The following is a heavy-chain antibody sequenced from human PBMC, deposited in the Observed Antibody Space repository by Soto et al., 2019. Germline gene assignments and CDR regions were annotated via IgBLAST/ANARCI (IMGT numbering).Heavy chain of an antibody. CDR2: INPRGGRT. J-gene: IGHJ4*02. Sequence: ASVKVSCKASGYTFTNYYMHWVRQAPGQGLEWMGMINPRGGRTTYAQKFQGRVTMTTDTSTNTVYMELSSLTSEDTALYYCARSLHSGTYYPFDYWGQGTLVTVSS. V-gene: IGHV1-46*01. CDR3: ARSLHSGTYYPFDY. D-gene: IGHD1-26*01. CDR1: GYTFTNYY.